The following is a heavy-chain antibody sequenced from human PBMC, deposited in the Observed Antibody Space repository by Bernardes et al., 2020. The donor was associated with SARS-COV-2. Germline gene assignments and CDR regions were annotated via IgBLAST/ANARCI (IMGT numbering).Heavy chain of an antibody. CDR1: GFTFNNFG. V-gene: IGHV3-73*01. CDR2: IRSKANSYAT. Sequence: GGSLRLSCEASGFTFNNFGMHWVRQAPGKGLEWVGRIRSKANSYATAYAASVKGRFTISRDDSKNTAYLQMNSLKTEDTAVYYCTRLTAAAGLNWGQGTLVTVSS. J-gene: IGHJ4*02. CDR3: TRLTAAAGLN. D-gene: IGHD6-13*01.